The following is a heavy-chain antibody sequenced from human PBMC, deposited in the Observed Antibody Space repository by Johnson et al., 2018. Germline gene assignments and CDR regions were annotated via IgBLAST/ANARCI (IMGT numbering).Heavy chain of an antibody. Sequence: QVQLVQSGGGLVKPGGSLRLSCAASGFTFSDYYMSWIRQAPGKGLEWVSYISSSGSAIYYADSVKGRFTISRDNAKNSLYLQMNSLRAEDTAVYYFARSQAAYCGDYVGDEYFQPWGQGTLVTVSS. D-gene: IGHD4-17*01. CDR2: ISSSGSAI. J-gene: IGHJ1*01. CDR1: GFTFSDYY. V-gene: IGHV3-11*04. CDR3: ARSQAAYCGDYVGDEYFQP.